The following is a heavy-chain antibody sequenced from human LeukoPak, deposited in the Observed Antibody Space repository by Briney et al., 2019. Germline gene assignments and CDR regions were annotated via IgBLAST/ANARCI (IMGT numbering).Heavy chain of an antibody. CDR1: GGSISSYY. Sequence: SETLSLTCTVSGGSISSYYWSWIRQPPGKGLEWIGYIYYSGSTNYNPSLKSRVTISVDTSKNQFSLKLSSVTAADTAVYYCARGLPYYYDSSGYEGYFDYWGQGTLVTVSS. D-gene: IGHD3-22*01. J-gene: IGHJ4*02. CDR2: IYYSGST. V-gene: IGHV4-59*08. CDR3: ARGLPYYYDSSGYEGYFDY.